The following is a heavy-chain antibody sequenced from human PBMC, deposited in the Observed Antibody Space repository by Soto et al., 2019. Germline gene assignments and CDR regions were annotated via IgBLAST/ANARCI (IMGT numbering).Heavy chain of an antibody. CDR2: ISYDGSNK. J-gene: IGHJ4*02. Sequence: GGSLRLSCAASGFTFSSYGMHWVRQAPGKGLEWVAVISYDGSNKYYADSVKGRFTISRDNSKNTLYLQMNSLRAEDTAVYYCAKDPNHIVATTHLFDYWGQGTLVTVSS. V-gene: IGHV3-30*18. CDR1: GFTFSSYG. CDR3: AKDPNHIVATTHLFDY. D-gene: IGHD5-12*01.